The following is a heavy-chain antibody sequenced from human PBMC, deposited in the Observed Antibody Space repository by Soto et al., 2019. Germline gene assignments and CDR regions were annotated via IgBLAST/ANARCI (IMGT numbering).Heavy chain of an antibody. Sequence: QVQLVQSGAEVKKPGASVKVSCKASGYTFTSYAMHWVRQAPGQRLEWMGWINAGNGNTKYSQKFQGRVTITRDTSASRGYTELSSLRSEDTAVYYCARSNVLRWFAVDYWGQGTLVTVSS. CDR3: ARSNVLRWFAVDY. V-gene: IGHV1-3*01. D-gene: IGHD3-10*01. CDR2: INAGNGNT. CDR1: GYTFTSYA. J-gene: IGHJ4*02.